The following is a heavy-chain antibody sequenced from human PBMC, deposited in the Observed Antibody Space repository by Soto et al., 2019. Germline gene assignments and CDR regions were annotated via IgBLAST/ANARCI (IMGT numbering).Heavy chain of an antibody. J-gene: IGHJ6*02. Sequence: GGSLRLSCTPSGFSLRDYHMDWVRQAPGKGLEWLSYIDQSSTVIYYGDSVEGRFSISRDNAKNSLFLQMNSLRDEDTAVYYCARDGGRGYGMDVWGQGTTVTVSS. CDR1: GFSLRDYH. D-gene: IGHD3-10*01. V-gene: IGHV3-48*02. CDR2: IDQSSTVI. CDR3: ARDGGRGYGMDV.